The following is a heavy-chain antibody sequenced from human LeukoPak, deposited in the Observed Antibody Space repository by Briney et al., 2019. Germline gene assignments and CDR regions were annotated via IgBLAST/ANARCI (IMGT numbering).Heavy chain of an antibody. CDR3: ARDNDLVVPAVMARYNWFDP. J-gene: IGHJ5*02. V-gene: IGHV3-7*01. CDR1: GFTFSSYW. CDR2: IKQDGSEK. D-gene: IGHD2-2*01. Sequence: GGSLRLSCAASGFTFSSYWMIWVRQAPGKGLEWVANIKQDGSEKYYVDSVKGRFTISRDNAKNSLYLQMNSLRAEDTAVYYCARDNDLVVPAVMARYNWFDPWGQGTLVTVSS.